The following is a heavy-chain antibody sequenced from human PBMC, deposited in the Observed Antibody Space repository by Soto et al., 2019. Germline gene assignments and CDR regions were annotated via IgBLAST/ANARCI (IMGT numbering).Heavy chain of an antibody. CDR3: VADYFGSGRGAFDF. CDR2: ITWNSDRI. J-gene: IGHJ3*01. V-gene: IGHV3-9*01. Sequence: DVQLVESGGDLVQPGMSLRLSCAASGFTFDDYAMHWVRQPPGKGLEWVSGITWNSDRITYTDPVKGRFTIPRDNAKNSLILQTNSLRAEDTALYYCVADYFGSGRGAFDFWGQGTMVTVSS. D-gene: IGHD3-10*01. CDR1: GFTFDDYA.